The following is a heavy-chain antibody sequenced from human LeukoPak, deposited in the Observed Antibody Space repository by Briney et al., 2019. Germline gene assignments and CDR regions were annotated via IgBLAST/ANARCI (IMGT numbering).Heavy chain of an antibody. J-gene: IGHJ4*02. Sequence: AGGSLRLSCAASGFRFSGHYMRWIRQAPGKGLEWLSYITNSCDFVNYADSVKGRFTISRDNAKNSVYLKMNSLRAEDTAVYYCAREARATPDLWGQGTVVTVSS. CDR2: ITNSCDFV. CDR3: AREARATPDL. CDR1: GFRFSGHY. D-gene: IGHD1-26*01. V-gene: IGHV3-11*01.